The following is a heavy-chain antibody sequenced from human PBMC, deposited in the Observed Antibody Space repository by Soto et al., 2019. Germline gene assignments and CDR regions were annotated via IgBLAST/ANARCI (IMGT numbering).Heavy chain of an antibody. CDR2: IYYSGST. CDR3: ARHNYGSGSTYFDY. D-gene: IGHD3-10*01. J-gene: IGHJ4*02. CDR1: GGSFSGYY. V-gene: IGHV4-59*08. Sequence: SETLSLTCAVHGGSFSGYYWSWIRQPPGKGLEWIGYIYYSGSTNYNPSLKSRVTISVDTSKNQFSLKLNSMTAADTVVYYCARHNYGSGSTYFDYWGQGTLVTVSS.